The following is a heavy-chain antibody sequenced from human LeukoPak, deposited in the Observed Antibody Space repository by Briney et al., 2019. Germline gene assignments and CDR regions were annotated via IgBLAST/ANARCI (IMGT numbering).Heavy chain of an antibody. D-gene: IGHD4-17*01. Sequence: GGSLRLSCAAPGFTFSDYYMSWIRQAPGKGLEWVSYISSSGSTVYYADSVKGRFTISRNNAKNSLYLQMNSLRAEDTAVYYCAREKYGFPYYYYYGMDVWGQGTTVTVSS. J-gene: IGHJ6*02. CDR1: GFTFSDYY. CDR3: AREKYGFPYYYYYGMDV. CDR2: ISSSGSTV. V-gene: IGHV3-11*01.